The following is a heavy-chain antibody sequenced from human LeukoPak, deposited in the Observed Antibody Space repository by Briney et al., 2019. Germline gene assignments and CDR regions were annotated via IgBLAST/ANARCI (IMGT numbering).Heavy chain of an antibody. CDR3: ARVVVVVAATTYNWFDP. V-gene: IGHV1-18*01. D-gene: IGHD2-15*01. CDR1: GYTFTSYG. CDR2: ISAYNGDT. Sequence: ASVKVSCKASGYTFTSYGISWVRQAPGQGLVWMGWISAYNGDTNYAQKLQGRVSMTTDTSTSTVYMELRSLRSDDTAVYYCARVVVVVAATTYNWFDPWGQGTLVTVSS. J-gene: IGHJ5*02.